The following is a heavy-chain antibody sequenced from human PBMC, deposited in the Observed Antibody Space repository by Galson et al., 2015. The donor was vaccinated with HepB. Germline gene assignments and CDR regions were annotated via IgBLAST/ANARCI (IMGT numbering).Heavy chain of an antibody. J-gene: IGHJ6*02. CDR3: ARGEPVRLQVDRGQYYYGMDV. V-gene: IGHV3-30*01. CDR2: ISYEGTNK. D-gene: IGHD5-24*01. CDR1: GFTFSSFA. Sequence: SLRLSCAASGFTFSSFAMNWVRQAPGKGLEWVAVISYEGTNKYYADSVRGRFTVSRDNSKNTLYLQMNSLRAEDTAVYYCARGEPVRLQVDRGQYYYGMDVWGQGTTVTVSS.